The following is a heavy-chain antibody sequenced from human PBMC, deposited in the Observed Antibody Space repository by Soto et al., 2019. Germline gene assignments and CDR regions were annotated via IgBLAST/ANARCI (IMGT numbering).Heavy chain of an antibody. Sequence: ASVKVSCKASGYTFTSYYIHWVRQAPGQGLERMGIINPGGGSTNYAQKFQGRVTMTRDTSITTAYLQWTSLKASDTAMYYCARSRRGAYSSGWYSPSGYYNYGIDVWGQGTKVTVSS. J-gene: IGHJ6*02. V-gene: IGHV1-46*01. D-gene: IGHD6-19*01. CDR2: INPGGGST. CDR3: ARSRRGAYSSGWYSPSGYYNYGIDV. CDR1: GYTFTSYY.